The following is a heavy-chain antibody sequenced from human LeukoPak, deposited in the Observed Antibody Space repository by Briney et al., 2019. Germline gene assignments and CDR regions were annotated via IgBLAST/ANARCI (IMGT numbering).Heavy chain of an antibody. Sequence: SETLSLTCTVSGGSISSHYWSWIRQPPGKGLGWIGYIYYSGSTSYNPSLKSRVTISVDTSKKQFSLKLSSVTAADTAFYYCARYIVSYPHDAFDIWGQGTMVTVSS. V-gene: IGHV4-59*11. CDR1: GGSISSHY. CDR2: IYYSGST. CDR3: ARYIVSYPHDAFDI. J-gene: IGHJ3*02. D-gene: IGHD1-26*01.